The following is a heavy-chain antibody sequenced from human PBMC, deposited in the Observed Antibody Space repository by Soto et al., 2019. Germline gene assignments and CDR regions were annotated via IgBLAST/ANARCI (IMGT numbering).Heavy chain of an antibody. Sequence: PGWSLRLSCAASGFTFSSYAMHWVRQAPGKGLEWVAVISYDGSNKYYADSVKGRFTISRDNSKNTLYLQMNSLRAEDTAVYYCARAGTGTLDYWGQGTLVTVSS. D-gene: IGHD1-7*01. J-gene: IGHJ4*02. CDR1: GFTFSSYA. CDR2: ISYDGSNK. V-gene: IGHV3-30-3*01. CDR3: ARAGTGTLDY.